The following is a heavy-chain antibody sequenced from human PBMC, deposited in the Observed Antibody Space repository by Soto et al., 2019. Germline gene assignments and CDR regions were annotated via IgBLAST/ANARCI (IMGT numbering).Heavy chain of an antibody. D-gene: IGHD3-16*01. CDR3: ARGGGKFGY. V-gene: IGHV3-30-3*01. Sequence: QVQLVESGGGVVQPGRSLRLSCAASGFTFSSYAMHWVRQAPGKGLEWVAVISYDGSNKYYADSVKGRFTISRDNSKNTLYLQMNSLRAEDTAVYYCARGGGKFGYWGQGTLVTVSS. CDR1: GFTFSSYA. J-gene: IGHJ4*02. CDR2: ISYDGSNK.